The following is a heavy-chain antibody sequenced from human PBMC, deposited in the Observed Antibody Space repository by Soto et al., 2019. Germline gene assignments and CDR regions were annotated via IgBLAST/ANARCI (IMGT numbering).Heavy chain of an antibody. Sequence: GKPSETLSLTCTVSGGSISSGDYYWSWIRQPPGKGLEWIGYIYYSGRTYYNPSLKSRVNLSVDTSKNQFSLWRSSVTAADTAVYYCASLALSTYNYESYTHWVHGALVT. CDR3: ASLALSTYNYESYTH. V-gene: IGHV4-30-4*01. CDR1: GGSISSGDYY. J-gene: IGHJ4*01. CDR2: IYYSGRT. D-gene: IGHD1-20*01.